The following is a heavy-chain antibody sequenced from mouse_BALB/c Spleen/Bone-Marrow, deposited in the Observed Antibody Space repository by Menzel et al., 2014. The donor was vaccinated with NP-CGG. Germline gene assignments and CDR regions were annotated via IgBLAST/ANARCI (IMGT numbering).Heavy chain of an antibody. J-gene: IGHJ2*01. V-gene: IGHV4-1*02. D-gene: IGHD2-3*01. Sequence: DVKLVESGGGLVQPGGSLKLSCAASGFDFRRFWMSWVRQAPGKGLEWIGEINPESSTINYTPSLKDKFIISRDNAKNTLYLQMSKVRSEDTALSYCARLGYYGYFVDWGQGTTLTVSS. CDR3: ARLGYYGYFVD. CDR1: GFDFRRFW. CDR2: INPESSTI.